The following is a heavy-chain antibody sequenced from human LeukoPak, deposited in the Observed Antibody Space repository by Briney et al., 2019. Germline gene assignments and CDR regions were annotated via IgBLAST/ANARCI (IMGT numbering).Heavy chain of an antibody. CDR2: ISGSGGST. D-gene: IGHD3-3*01. V-gene: IGHV3-23*01. CDR1: GFTFSSYA. CDR3: AKEGHYDFWSCYLDYYYYGMDV. J-gene: IGHJ6*02. Sequence: GASLRLSCAASGFTFSSYAMSWVRQAPGKGLEWVSAISGSGGSTYYADSVKGRFTISRDNSKNTLYLQMNSLRAEDTAVYYCAKEGHYDFWSCYLDYYYYGMDVWGQGTTVTVSS.